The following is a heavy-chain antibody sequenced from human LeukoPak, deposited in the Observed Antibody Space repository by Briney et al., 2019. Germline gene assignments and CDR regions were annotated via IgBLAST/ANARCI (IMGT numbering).Heavy chain of an antibody. D-gene: IGHD3-22*01. CDR1: GYTFTSYG. CDR3: ARDPNPTMIVVNYAFDI. V-gene: IGHV1-18*01. CDR2: ISAYNGNT. Sequence: ASVKVSCKASGYTFTSYGISWVRQAPGQGLEWMGWISAYNGNTNYAQKLQGRVTMTRDTSISTAYMELSRLRSDDTAVYYCARDPNPTMIVVNYAFDIWGQGTMVTVSS. J-gene: IGHJ3*02.